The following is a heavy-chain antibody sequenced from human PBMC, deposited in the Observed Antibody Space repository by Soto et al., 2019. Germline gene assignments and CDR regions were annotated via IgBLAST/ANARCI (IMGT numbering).Heavy chain of an antibody. J-gene: IGHJ6*02. Sequence: VQLVQSGAEVKKPGTSVKVSCKASGYTFSSFYVHWVRQAPGQGPEWMGVINPSTGLTANAQNFQGRIPLTRATSTRTVYMERSSLRSDDTAVNHCARSYGKNSTYNQGMAVWGQGTTFT. V-gene: IGHV1-46*01. D-gene: IGHD2-2*01. CDR2: INPSTGLT. CDR3: ARSYGKNSTYNQGMAV. CDR1: GYTFSSFY.